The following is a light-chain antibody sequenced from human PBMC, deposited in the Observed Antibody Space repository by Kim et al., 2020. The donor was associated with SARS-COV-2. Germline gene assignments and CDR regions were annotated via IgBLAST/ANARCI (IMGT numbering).Light chain of an antibody. CDR3: QQYNSYPWT. Sequence: DIQMTQSPSTLSASVGDRVTITCRASQSISSWLAWYQQKPGKAPKSLIYDASSLQSGVPSRFSGSGSGTEFTLTISNLQPDDFATYYCQQYNSYPWTFGQGTKVDIK. CDR2: DAS. CDR1: QSISSW. J-gene: IGKJ1*01. V-gene: IGKV1-5*01.